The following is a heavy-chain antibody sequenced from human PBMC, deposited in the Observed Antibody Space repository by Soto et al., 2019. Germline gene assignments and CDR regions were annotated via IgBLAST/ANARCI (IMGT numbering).Heavy chain of an antibody. D-gene: IGHD1-26*01. CDR2: TNTGGTT. CDR1: GITVNSNY. J-gene: IGHJ6*02. CDR3: AKGDGFVLAV. Sequence: EVQVLATGGGLIQPGGSLRLSCTASGITVNSNYMSWVRQAPGGGLQRVSITNTGGTTYYADSVKGRFTVSRDNSKNTLYLQMNSLRAEDTAVYYCAKGDGFVLAVWGQGTTVSVSS. V-gene: IGHV3-53*02.